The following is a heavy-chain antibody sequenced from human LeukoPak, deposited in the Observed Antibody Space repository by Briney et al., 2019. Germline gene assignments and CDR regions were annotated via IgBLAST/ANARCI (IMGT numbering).Heavy chain of an antibody. CDR3: ARVPRDYYDSSGYYDY. CDR1: GGTFSSYA. V-gene: IGHV1-69*13. J-gene: IGHJ4*02. CDR2: IIPIFGTA. D-gene: IGHD3-22*01. Sequence: SVKVSCKASGGTFSSYAISWVRQAPGQGLEWMGGIIPIFGTANYAQKFQGRVTITADESTSTAYMELSSLRSEDTAVYYCARVPRDYYDSSGYYDYWGQGTLVTVSS.